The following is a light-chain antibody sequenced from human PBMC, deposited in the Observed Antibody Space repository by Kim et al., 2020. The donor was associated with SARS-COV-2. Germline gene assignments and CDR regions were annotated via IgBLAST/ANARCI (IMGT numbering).Light chain of an antibody. CDR2: DKN. CDR3: NSRDNSGYHWV. Sequence: SSELTQDPAVSVALGQTVRVTCQGDILRSYYASWYQQKPGQAPLLVIYDKNNRPSGIPDRFSGSSSGNTAYLTITGAQAEDEADYYCNSRDNSGYHWVFG. J-gene: IGLJ3*02. CDR1: ILRSYY. V-gene: IGLV3-19*01.